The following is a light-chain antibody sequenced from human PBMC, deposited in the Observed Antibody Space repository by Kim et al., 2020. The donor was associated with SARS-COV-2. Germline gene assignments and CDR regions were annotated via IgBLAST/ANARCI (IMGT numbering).Light chain of an antibody. J-gene: IGKJ1*01. CDR2: GAS. CDR1: QSVSTS. V-gene: IGKV3-15*01. Sequence: EIVMTRSPATLSVSPGERATLFCRASQSVSTSLAWYQQKPGQPPRLLIHGASARATGVPARFSGSGSGTEFTLTISSVQSEDFAVYYCQQYNARLGTFGQGTKVDIK. CDR3: QQYNARLGT.